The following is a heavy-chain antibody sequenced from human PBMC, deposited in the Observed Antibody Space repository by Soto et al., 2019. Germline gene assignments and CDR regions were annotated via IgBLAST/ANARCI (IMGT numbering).Heavy chain of an antibody. CDR1: GGSFSGYY. V-gene: IGHV4-34*01. Sequence: PSETLSLTCAVYGGSFSGYYWSWIRQPPGKGLEWIGEINHSGSTNYNPSLKSRVTISVDTSKNQFSLKLSSVTAADTAVYYCARVGRSLFDYWGQGTLVTVSS. CDR2: INHSGST. CDR3: ARVGRSLFDY. J-gene: IGHJ4*02.